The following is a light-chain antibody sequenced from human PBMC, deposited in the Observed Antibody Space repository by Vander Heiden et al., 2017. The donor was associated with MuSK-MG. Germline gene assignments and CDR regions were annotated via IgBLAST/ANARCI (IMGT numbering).Light chain of an antibody. CDR2: WAS. CDR3: QHEDNIPIT. V-gene: IGKV4-1*01. J-gene: IGKJ4*01. Sequence: IVMTQSPDSLAVSLGERATINCKSSQSVLYSSNNKNYLAWYQQKPGQPPKLLIYWASTRESGVPDRFSGRGSGTDFSLTISSLQAEDVAVYHCQHEDNIPITFGGGTKVEIK. CDR1: QSVLYSSNNKNY.